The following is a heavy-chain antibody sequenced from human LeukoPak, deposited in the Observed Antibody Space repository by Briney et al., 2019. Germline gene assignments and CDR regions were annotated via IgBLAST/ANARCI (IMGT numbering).Heavy chain of an antibody. CDR2: ISGSGGST. D-gene: IGHD6-19*01. Sequence: GGSLRLSCAASGFTFSSYAMSWVRQAPGKGLEWVSAISGSGGSTYYADSVEGRFTISRDNSRNTLYLQMNCLRAEDTAVYYCAKTASPGIALAGNDYWGQGTLVTVSS. CDR1: GFTFSSYA. CDR3: AKTASPGIALAGNDY. V-gene: IGHV3-23*01. J-gene: IGHJ4*02.